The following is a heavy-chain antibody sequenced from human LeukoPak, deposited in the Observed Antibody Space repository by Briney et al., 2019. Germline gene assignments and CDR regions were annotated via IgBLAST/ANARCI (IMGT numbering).Heavy chain of an antibody. CDR2: IYYSGST. J-gene: IGHJ4*02. Sequence: PAETLSLTCTVSGGSISSSSYYWGWLRQPPGKGLEWIGSIYYSGSTYYNPSLKSRVTISVDTSKNQFSLKLSSVTAADTAVYYCARCGYYDFWSGYNPATFDYWGQGTLVTVSS. CDR1: GGSISSSSYY. CDR3: ARCGYYDFWSGYNPATFDY. D-gene: IGHD3-3*01. V-gene: IGHV4-39*01.